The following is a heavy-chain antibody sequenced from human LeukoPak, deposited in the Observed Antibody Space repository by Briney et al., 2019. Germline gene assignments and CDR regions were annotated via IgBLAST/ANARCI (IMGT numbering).Heavy chain of an antibody. V-gene: IGHV1-2*02. CDR3: ARPLDYGDYFDY. CDR1: GYTFTGYY. Sequence: ASVKVSCKASGYTFTGYYMHWVRQAPGQGLEWMGWINPNSGGTNYAQKFQGRVTMTRDTSISTAYMELSRLRSDDTAVYYCARPLDYGDYFDYWGQGTLVTVSS. CDR2: INPNSGGT. D-gene: IGHD4-17*01. J-gene: IGHJ4*02.